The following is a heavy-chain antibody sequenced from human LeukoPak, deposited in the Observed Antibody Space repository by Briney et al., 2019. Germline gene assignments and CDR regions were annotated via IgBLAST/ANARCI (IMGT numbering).Heavy chain of an antibody. V-gene: IGHV1-46*01. J-gene: IGHJ3*02. D-gene: IGHD3-10*01. CDR1: GYTFTSYY. CDR3: ARPRLWFGGSRGAFDI. Sequence: ASVKVSCKASGYTFTSYYMHWVRQAPGQGLEWMGIINPSGGSTSYAQKFQGRDTMTRDTSTSTVYMELSSLRSEDTAVYYCARPRLWFGGSRGAFDIWGQGTMVTVSS. CDR2: INPSGGST.